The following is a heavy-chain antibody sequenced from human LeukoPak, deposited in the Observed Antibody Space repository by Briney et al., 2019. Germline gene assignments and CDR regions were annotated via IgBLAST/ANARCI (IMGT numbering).Heavy chain of an antibody. CDR2: LSSSTSTI. CDR3: ARVLLERPGIDSFDI. CDR1: GFTLSSYS. J-gene: IGHJ3*02. Sequence: PGGSLRLSCAASGFTLSSYSMEWVRQAPGEGLEWVSHLSSSTSTIYYADSVKSRFTISRDNAKNSLYLQMNSLRAEDTAIYYCARVLLERPGIDSFDIWGRGTMVTVSS. V-gene: IGHV3-48*01. D-gene: IGHD1-1*01.